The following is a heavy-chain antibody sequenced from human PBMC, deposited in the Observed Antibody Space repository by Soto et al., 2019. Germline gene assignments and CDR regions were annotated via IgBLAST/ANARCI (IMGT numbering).Heavy chain of an antibody. CDR3: ARAPTPYYDFWSGTDY. Sequence: GGSLRLSCAASGFTFSSYAMHWVRQAPGKGLEWVAVISYDGSNKYYADSVKGRFTISRDNSKNTLYLQMNSLRAEDTAVYYCARAPTPYYDFWSGTDYWGQGTLVTVSS. D-gene: IGHD3-3*01. CDR2: ISYDGSNK. CDR1: GFTFSSYA. V-gene: IGHV3-30-3*01. J-gene: IGHJ4*02.